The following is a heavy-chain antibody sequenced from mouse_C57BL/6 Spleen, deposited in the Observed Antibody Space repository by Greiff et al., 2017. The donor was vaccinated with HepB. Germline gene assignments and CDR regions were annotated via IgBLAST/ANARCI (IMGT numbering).Heavy chain of an antibody. J-gene: IGHJ3*01. CDR1: GYTFTSYW. CDR2: IYPGSGST. D-gene: IGHD2-12*01. CDR3: ARLDYSPAWFAY. Sequence: QVQLQQPGAELVKPGASVKMSCKASGYTFTSYWITWVKQRPGQGLEWIGDIYPGSGSTNYNEKFKSKATLTVDTSSSTAYMQLSSLTSEDSAVYYCARLDYSPAWFAYWGQGTLVTVSA. V-gene: IGHV1-55*01.